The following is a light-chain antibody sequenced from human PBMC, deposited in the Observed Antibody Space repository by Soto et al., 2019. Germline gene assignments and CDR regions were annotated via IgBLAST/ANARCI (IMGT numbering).Light chain of an antibody. CDR2: LNSDGSH. J-gene: IGLJ2*01. CDR3: QTWGTGIQV. V-gene: IGLV4-69*01. CDR1: SWHSSYA. Sequence: QLVLTQSPSASASLGASVKLTCTLSSWHSSYAIAWHQQQPEKGPRYLMKLNSDGSHNKGDGIPDRFSGSSSGAERYLTISSLQSEDEADYYCQTWGTGIQVFGGGTQLTVL.